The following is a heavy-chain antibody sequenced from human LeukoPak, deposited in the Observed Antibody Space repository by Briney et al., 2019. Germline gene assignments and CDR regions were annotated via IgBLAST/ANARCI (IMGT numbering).Heavy chain of an antibody. D-gene: IGHD2-21*01. CDR3: AKDQGVHLFDI. Sequence: GGSLRLPCAASGFTFSSYAMSWVRQAPGKGLEWVSAISGSGDSTYHADSVKGRFTISRDNSKNTLYLQMNSLRAEDTAVYYCAKDQGVHLFDIWGHGTMVTVSS. V-gene: IGHV3-23*01. J-gene: IGHJ3*02. CDR1: GFTFSSYA. CDR2: ISGSGDST.